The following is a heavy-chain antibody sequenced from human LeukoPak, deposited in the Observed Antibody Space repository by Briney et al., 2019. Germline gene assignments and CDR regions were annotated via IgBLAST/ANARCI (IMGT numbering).Heavy chain of an antibody. CDR1: GFTFSSYS. CDR3: ARDIVVVPAAIISDN. Sequence: PGGSLRLSCAASGFTFSSYSMNWVRQAPGKGLEWVSSISSSSSYIYYADSVKGRFTISRDNAKNSLYLQMNSLRAEDTAVYYCARDIVVVPAAIISDNWGQGTLVTVSS. D-gene: IGHD2-2*02. CDR2: ISSSSSYI. V-gene: IGHV3-21*01. J-gene: IGHJ4*02.